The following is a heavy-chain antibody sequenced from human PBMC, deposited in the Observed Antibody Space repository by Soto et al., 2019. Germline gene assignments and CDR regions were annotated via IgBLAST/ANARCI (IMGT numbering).Heavy chain of an antibody. V-gene: IGHV3-66*01. D-gene: IGHD3-3*01. CDR2: IYSGGST. Sequence: GGSLRLSCAASGFTVSSNYMSWVRQAPGKGLEWVSVIYSGGSTYYADSVKGRFTISRDNSKNTLYLQMNSLRAEDTAVYYCATERSRYDFWSGYYDYYYMDVWGKGTTVTVSS. J-gene: IGHJ6*03. CDR1: GFTVSSNY. CDR3: ATERSRYDFWSGYYDYYYMDV.